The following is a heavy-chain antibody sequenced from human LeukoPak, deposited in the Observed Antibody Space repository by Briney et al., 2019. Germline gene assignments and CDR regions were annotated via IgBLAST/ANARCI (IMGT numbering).Heavy chain of an antibody. CDR3: ARVPFVVMGDTGNWFDP. D-gene: IGHD2-8*01. V-gene: IGHV7-4-1*02. CDR1: GYTFTNYA. J-gene: IGHJ5*02. Sequence: GASVKVSCKASGYTFTNYAMNWVRQAPGQRLEWMGWINTNTGNPTYAQGFTGRFVFSLDIFVSTAYLQISSQKAEDTAVYYCARVPFVVMGDTGNWFDPWGQGTLVTVSS. CDR2: INTNTGNP.